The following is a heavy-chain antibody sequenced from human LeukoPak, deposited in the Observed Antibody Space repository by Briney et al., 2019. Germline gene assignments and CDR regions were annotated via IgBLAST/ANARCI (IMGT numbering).Heavy chain of an antibody. Sequence: SQTLSLTCTVSGGSISSGGYYWSWIRQHPGKGLEWIGYNYYSGSTHYNPSLKSRVTISVDTSKNQFSLKLSSVTAADTAVYYCARDAAIFGVVIEPQFDYWGQGTLVTVSS. V-gene: IGHV4-31*03. D-gene: IGHD3-3*01. CDR1: GGSISSGGYY. CDR3: ARDAAIFGVVIEPQFDY. J-gene: IGHJ4*02. CDR2: NYYSGST.